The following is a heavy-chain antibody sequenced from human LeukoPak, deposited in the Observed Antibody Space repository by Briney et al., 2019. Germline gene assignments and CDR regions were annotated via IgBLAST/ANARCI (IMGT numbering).Heavy chain of an antibody. Sequence: SETLSLTRTVSGGSISSYYWSWIRQPPGKGLEWVGCTYYSGSTNYNPSLKSRVTISVDTSKNQFSLKLSSVTAADTAVYYCAREGQLWSIDYWGQGTLVTVSS. CDR1: GGSISSYY. CDR3: AREGQLWSIDY. CDR2: TYYSGST. V-gene: IGHV4-59*01. J-gene: IGHJ4*02. D-gene: IGHD5-18*01.